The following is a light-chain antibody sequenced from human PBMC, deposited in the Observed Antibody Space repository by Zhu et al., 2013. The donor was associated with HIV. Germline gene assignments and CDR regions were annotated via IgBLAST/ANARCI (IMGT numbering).Light chain of an antibody. J-gene: IGKJ4*01. CDR3: QQRTNWLT. CDR2: GAS. Sequence: EIVLTQFPATLSLSPGERVILSCRASQSVNSDIAWYRHRPGQAPRLLIYGASTRATGIPARFSGSGSGTEFTLTISSLQSEDFAVYYCQQRTNWLTFGGGAKVEIK. V-gene: IGKV3-15*01. CDR1: QSVNSD.